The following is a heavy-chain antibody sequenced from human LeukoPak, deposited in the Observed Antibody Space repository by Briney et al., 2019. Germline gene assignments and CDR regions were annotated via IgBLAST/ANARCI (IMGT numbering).Heavy chain of an antibody. V-gene: IGHV3-23*01. J-gene: IGHJ4*02. D-gene: IGHD2-8*02. CDR3: ATYRHVLLPFES. CDR1: GFTFRTYW. Sequence: GGSLRLSCAASGFTFRTYWMGWVRQPPGKGLEWVSSIFPSGGEIHYADSVRGRFTISRDNSKSTLSLQMNSLRAEDTAIYYCATYRHVLLPFESWGQGTLVTVSS. CDR2: IFPSGGEI.